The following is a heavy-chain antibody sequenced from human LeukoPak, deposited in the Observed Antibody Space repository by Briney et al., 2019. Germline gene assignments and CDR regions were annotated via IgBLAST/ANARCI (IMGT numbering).Heavy chain of an antibody. Sequence: PGGSLRLSCVASGFTFSSYAMSWVRQAPGKGLEWVSTISGSGGSTFYADSVKGRFPISRDNSKNTLYLQLNSLRAEDTAVYYCAEVGSSGWSSSGGDYWGQGTLVTVSS. D-gene: IGHD6-19*01. V-gene: IGHV3-23*01. CDR2: ISGSGGST. CDR1: GFTFSSYA. CDR3: AEVGSSGWSSSGGDY. J-gene: IGHJ4*02.